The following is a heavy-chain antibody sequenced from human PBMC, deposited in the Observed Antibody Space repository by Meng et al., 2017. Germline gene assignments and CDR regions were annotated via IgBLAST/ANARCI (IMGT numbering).Heavy chain of an antibody. CDR3: ARSKKYYYDSSGYLYGMDV. J-gene: IGHJ6*02. Sequence: GESLKISCAASGFTFSGYDMHWVRQATGKGLEWVSAIGTAGDTYYPGSVKGRFTISRENAKNSLYLQMNSLRAGDTAVYYCARSKKYYYDSSGYLYGMDVWGQGTTVTVSS. D-gene: IGHD3-22*01. V-gene: IGHV3-13*01. CDR1: GFTFSGYD. CDR2: IGTAGDT.